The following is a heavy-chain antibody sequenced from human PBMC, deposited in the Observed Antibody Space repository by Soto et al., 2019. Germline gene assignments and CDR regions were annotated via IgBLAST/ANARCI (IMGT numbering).Heavy chain of an antibody. D-gene: IGHD2-21*01. CDR3: ARRGEQASQPFDS. J-gene: IGHJ4*02. V-gene: IGHV2-5*01. CDR1: GFSLSTSGVG. Sequence: QITVKESGPTLVKPTQTLTLTCAFSGFSLSTSGVGMGWIRQPPGKALEWLAVIFWNDDTRYSPSVKSRLTITKDTTRNQVVLTMTTMDPGDTGTYYCARRGEQASQPFDSWGQGSLVTVS. CDR2: IFWNDDT.